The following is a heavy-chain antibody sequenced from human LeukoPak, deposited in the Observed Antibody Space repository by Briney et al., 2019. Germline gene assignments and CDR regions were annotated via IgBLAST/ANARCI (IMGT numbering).Heavy chain of an antibody. D-gene: IGHD4-17*01. Sequence: GGSLRLSCAASGFTVSTNSMSWVRQAPGKGLEWVSLIYSGGSTYYADSVKGRFTISRDNSKNTLYLQMNSLGAEDTAVYYCARESVLRYYFDYWGQGTLVTVSS. V-gene: IGHV3-66*01. CDR2: IYSGGST. J-gene: IGHJ4*02. CDR3: ARESVLRYYFDY. CDR1: GFTVSTNS.